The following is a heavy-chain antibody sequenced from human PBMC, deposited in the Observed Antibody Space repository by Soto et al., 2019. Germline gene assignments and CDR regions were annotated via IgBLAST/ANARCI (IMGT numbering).Heavy chain of an antibody. CDR1: GGSISRYY. V-gene: IGHV4-59*01. CDR2: AYYSGDT. D-gene: IGHD2-8*01. Sequence: SETLSLTCGVSGGSISRYYWSWIRQPPGKGLEWIGYAYYSGDTGYNPSLQSRVTMAVDTSKNQVSLKLTSVTAADTAVYYCARDRSTYGGGGTGEVKENWFDPWGQGALVTVS. CDR3: ARDRSTYGGGGTGEVKENWFDP. J-gene: IGHJ5*02.